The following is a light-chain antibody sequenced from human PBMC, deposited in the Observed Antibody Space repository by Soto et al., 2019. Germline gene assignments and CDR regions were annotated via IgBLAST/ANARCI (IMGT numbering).Light chain of an antibody. Sequence: DIQMTQSPATLSASVGDRVTITCRASQNIYTWLAWYQQKPGKAPKLLIYEAPSLETGVPSRFSGSGSGTEFTLTISSLQPDDFATYYCQQYNTFWTFGQGTKVDIK. J-gene: IGKJ1*01. CDR2: EAP. CDR1: QNIYTW. CDR3: QQYNTFWT. V-gene: IGKV1-5*03.